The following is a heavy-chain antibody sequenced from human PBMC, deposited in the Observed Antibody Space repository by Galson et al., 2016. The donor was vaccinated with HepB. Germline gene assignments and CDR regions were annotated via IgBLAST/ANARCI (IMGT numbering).Heavy chain of an antibody. CDR2: MNVDGSRI. D-gene: IGHD1-14*01. J-gene: IGHJ5*02. CDR3: ARAGRTWFDP. V-gene: IGHV3-74*01. CDR1: GFILSDYW. Sequence: SLRLSCAGSGFILSDYWMHWVRQTPGKGLEWVSRMNVDGSRISYADSVKGRFTISRDNAKNTVFLQMNSLRTEDTAVYYCARAGRTWFDPWGQGTLVAVSS.